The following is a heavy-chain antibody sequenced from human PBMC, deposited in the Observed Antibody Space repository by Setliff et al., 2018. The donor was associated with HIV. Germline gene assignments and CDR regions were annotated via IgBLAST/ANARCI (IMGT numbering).Heavy chain of an antibody. CDR3: ARAGSYGWDY. J-gene: IGHJ4*02. CDR2: IYYSGST. D-gene: IGHD5-18*01. V-gene: IGHV4-59*01. CDR1: GASISSFY. Sequence: SETLSLTCTVSGASISSFYWTWIRQPPGKGLEWIGYIYYSGSTNYNPSLKSRLTISVDTSKNQVSLKLSSVTAADTAVYYCARAGSYGWDYWGQGTLVTVSS.